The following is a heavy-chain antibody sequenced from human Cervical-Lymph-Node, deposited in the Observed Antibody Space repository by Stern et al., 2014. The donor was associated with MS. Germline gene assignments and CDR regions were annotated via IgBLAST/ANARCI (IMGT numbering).Heavy chain of an antibody. J-gene: IGHJ4*02. D-gene: IGHD6-13*01. CDR3: ARFSSSRWYPTLLDY. V-gene: IGHV4-39*01. CDR1: GGSISSSSYY. CDR2: IYYSGST. Sequence: QLQLQESGPGLVKPSETLSLTCTVSGGSISSSSYYWGWIRQPPGRGLEWIGSIYYSGSTFYNPSLKSRVTISGDTSKNQFSLNLSSVTAADTAAYYCARFSSSRWYPTLLDYWGQGTLVTVSS.